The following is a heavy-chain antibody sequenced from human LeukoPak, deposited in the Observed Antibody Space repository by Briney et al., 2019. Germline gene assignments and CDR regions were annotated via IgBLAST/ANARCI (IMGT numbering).Heavy chain of an antibody. D-gene: IGHD5-12*01. CDR2: INTSGGST. CDR1: GYIFTNYY. V-gene: IGHV1-46*01. Sequence: GASVKVSCKASGYIFTNYYMRWVRQAPGQGLEWMGIINTSGGSTSSAQKFQGRVTMTRDTSTSTVYMELSSLRSEDTALYYCARDAFLSGSLSPIDYWGQGTLVTVSS. CDR3: ARDAFLSGSLSPIDY. J-gene: IGHJ4*02.